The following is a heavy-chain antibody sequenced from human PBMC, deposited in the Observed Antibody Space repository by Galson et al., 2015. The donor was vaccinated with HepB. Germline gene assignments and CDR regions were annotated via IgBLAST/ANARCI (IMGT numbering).Heavy chain of an antibody. Sequence: SVKVSCKAFGYTFTNYYMNWVRQAPGQGLEWMGWINPNSGGTNYAQKFQGRVTMTRDTSIGTAYMELSSLSSDDTAVYHCAAAYQELPPGYWGQGTLLTVSS. J-gene: IGHJ4*02. CDR1: GYTFTNYY. CDR3: AAAYQELPPGY. D-gene: IGHD1-26*01. CDR2: INPNSGGT. V-gene: IGHV1-2*02.